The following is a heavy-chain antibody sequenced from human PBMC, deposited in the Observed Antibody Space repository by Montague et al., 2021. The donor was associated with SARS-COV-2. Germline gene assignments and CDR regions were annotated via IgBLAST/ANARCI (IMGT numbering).Heavy chain of an antibody. CDR2: IYSGGRT. Sequence: SLRLSCAASGFTVSSNYMSWVRQAPGKGLQWVSVIYSGGRTYSADSVKGRFTVSRDNSKNTLILQTNSLRAEDTAVYYCARGGGYYSYGMDVWGQGTTVTVSS. D-gene: IGHD2-15*01. J-gene: IGHJ6*02. CDR1: GFTVSSNY. CDR3: ARGGGYYSYGMDV. V-gene: IGHV3-53*01.